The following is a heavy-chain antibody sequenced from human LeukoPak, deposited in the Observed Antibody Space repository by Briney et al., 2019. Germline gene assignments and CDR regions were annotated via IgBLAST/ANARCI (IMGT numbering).Heavy chain of an antibody. J-gene: IGHJ4*02. D-gene: IGHD3-22*01. V-gene: IGHV1-69*05. Sequence: ASVKVSCKASGYTFTSYDINWVRQATGQGLEWMGGIIPIFGTANYAQKFQGRVTITTDESTSTAYMELSSLRSEDTAVYYCARTGGYYYDSSGYPTVYYFDYWGQGTLVTVSS. CDR3: ARTGGYYYDSSGYPTVYYFDY. CDR1: GYTFTSYD. CDR2: IIPIFGTA.